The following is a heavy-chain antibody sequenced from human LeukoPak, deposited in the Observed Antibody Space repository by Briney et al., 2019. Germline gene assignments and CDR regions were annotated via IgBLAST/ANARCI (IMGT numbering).Heavy chain of an antibody. V-gene: IGHV3-48*01. CDR3: AREEDYYDSSGYYDY. Sequence: GGSLRLSCAASGFTFSSYSMNWVRQAPGKGLEWVSYISGSSSTIYYADSVKGRFTISRDNAKNSLYLQMNSLRAEDTAVYYCAREEDYYDSSGYYDYWGQGTLVTVSS. CDR2: ISGSSSTI. CDR1: GFTFSSYS. J-gene: IGHJ4*02. D-gene: IGHD3-22*01.